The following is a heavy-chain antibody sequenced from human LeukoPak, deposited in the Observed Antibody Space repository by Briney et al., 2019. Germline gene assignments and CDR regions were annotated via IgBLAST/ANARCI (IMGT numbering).Heavy chain of an antibody. V-gene: IGHV1-69*06. CDR3: ARELRGSYPKEHNDY. CDR2: IIPIFGTA. D-gene: IGHD1-26*01. CDR1: GGTFSSYA. Sequence: SVKVSCKASGGTFSSYAISWVRQAPGQGLEWMGGIIPIFGTANYAQKFQGRVTITADKSTSTAYMELRSLRSGDTAVYYCARELRGSYPKEHNDYWGQGTLVTVSS. J-gene: IGHJ4*02.